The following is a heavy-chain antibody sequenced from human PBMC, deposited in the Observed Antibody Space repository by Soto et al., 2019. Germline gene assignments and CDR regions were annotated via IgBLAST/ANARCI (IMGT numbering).Heavy chain of an antibody. D-gene: IGHD3-3*02. J-gene: IGHJ4*02. Sequence: GGSLRLSCAASGFTFSSYAMHWVRQAPGKGLEWVAVISYDGSNKYYADSVKGRFTISRDNSKNTLYLQMNSLRAEDTAVYYCARVSPDNYFDYWGQGTLVTVSS. CDR2: ISYDGSNK. CDR1: GFTFSSYA. V-gene: IGHV3-30-3*01. CDR3: ARVSPDNYFDY.